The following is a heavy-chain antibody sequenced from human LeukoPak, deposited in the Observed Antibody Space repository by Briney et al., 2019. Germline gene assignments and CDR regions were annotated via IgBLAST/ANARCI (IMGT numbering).Heavy chain of an antibody. CDR3: ARVGSAVAFDI. CDR1: GGSISSGGYY. V-gene: IGHV4-30-2*01. D-gene: IGHD1-26*01. Sequence: SQTLSLTCTVSGGSISSGGYYWSWIRQPPGKGLEWIGYIYHSGSTYYNPSLKSRVTISVDRSKNQFSLKLSSVTAADTAVYYCARVGSAVAFDIWGQGTMVTVSS. J-gene: IGHJ3*02. CDR2: IYHSGST.